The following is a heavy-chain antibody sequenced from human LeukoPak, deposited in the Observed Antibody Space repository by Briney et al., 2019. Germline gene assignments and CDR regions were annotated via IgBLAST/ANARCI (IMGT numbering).Heavy chain of an antibody. CDR3: ARAVREVQWLVSGPFDY. Sequence: SETLSLTCTLSGGSISSVGYYGSSVRQHPGRGLESIVYIYYSGSTYYNLSLKSRVTISVDTSKNQFSLKLSSVTAAETAVYYCARAVREVQWLVSGPFDYWGQGTLVTVSS. D-gene: IGHD6-19*01. CDR2: IYYSGST. CDR1: GGSISSVGYY. J-gene: IGHJ4*02. V-gene: IGHV4-31*03.